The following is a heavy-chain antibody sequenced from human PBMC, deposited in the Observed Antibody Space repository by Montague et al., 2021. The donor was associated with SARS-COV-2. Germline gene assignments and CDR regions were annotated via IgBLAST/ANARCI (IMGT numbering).Heavy chain of an antibody. CDR3: ARDQTVLEWIWYGMDV. J-gene: IGHJ6*02. CDR2: NDHSANT. CDR1: GGSISSGGYY. D-gene: IGHD3-3*01. V-gene: IGHV4-39*07. Sequence: SETLSLTCTVSGGSISSGGYYWSWLRQSPGKGLEWIGDNDHSANTNYNPSLKSRVSISVDTSSSQFSLYLTSVTAAAAAVYYCARDQTVLEWIWYGMDVWGPGTTVTVSS.